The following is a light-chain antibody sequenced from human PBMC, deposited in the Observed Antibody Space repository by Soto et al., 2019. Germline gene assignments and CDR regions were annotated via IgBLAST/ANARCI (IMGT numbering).Light chain of an antibody. J-gene: IGLJ2*01. CDR1: NSDVGGYNY. CDR3: SSYAGSNNFVI. Sequence: QSALTQPPSASGSPGQSVTISCTGTNSDVGGYNYVSWYQQHPGKAPKLMIYEVSKRASGVPDRFSGSKSGNTASLTVSGLQAEDEANDYCSSYAGSNNFVIFGGGTKLTVL. V-gene: IGLV2-8*01. CDR2: EVS.